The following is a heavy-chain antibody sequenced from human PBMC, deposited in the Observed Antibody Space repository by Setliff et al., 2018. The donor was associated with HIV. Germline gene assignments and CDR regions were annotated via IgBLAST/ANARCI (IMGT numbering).Heavy chain of an antibody. V-gene: IGHV4-61*10. CDR3: ARQPPPGDYADY. CDR2: FDSTGSP. Sequence: SETLSLTCSVSGDSVSSSPYYWSWIRQPAGKGLEWIGRFDSTGSPDYNPSLKSRVTISIDTSKNHFSLKLTSVTAADTAVYYCARQPPPGDYADYWGQGTLVTVSS. D-gene: IGHD4-17*01. CDR1: GDSVSSSPYY. J-gene: IGHJ4*02.